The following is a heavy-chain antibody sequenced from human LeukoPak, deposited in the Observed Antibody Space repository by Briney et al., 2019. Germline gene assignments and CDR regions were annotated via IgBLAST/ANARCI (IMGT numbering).Heavy chain of an antibody. J-gene: IGHJ4*02. D-gene: IGHD3-22*01. CDR3: SRDLEAAKYYYDSSGSVDY. V-gene: IGHV1-2*06. CDR1: GYTFTSYD. Sequence: ASVKVSCKASGYTFTSYDINWVRQATGQGLEWMGRINPNSGGTNYAQKFQGRVTMTRDTSLSTAYMHLSRLRSDDTAVYYCSRDLEAAKYYYDSSGSVDYWGQGNLVTASP. CDR2: INPNSGGT.